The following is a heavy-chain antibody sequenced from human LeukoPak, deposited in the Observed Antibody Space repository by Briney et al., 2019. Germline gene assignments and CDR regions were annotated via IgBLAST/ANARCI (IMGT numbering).Heavy chain of an antibody. V-gene: IGHV3-20*04. CDR2: INWNGGST. CDR3: ARDADEQWLVPQATGGRHGPNFDY. J-gene: IGHJ4*02. CDR1: GFTFDDYG. Sequence: GWSLRLSCAASGFTFDDYGMSWVRQAPGKGLEWVSGINWNGGSTGYADSVKGRFTISRDNAKNSLYLQMNSLRAEDTALYYCARDADEQWLVPQATGGRHGPNFDYWGQGTLVTVSS. D-gene: IGHD6-19*01.